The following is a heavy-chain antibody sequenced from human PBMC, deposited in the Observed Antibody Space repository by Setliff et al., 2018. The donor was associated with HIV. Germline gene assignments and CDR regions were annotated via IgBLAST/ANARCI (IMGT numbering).Heavy chain of an antibody. Sequence: ASVKVSCKASGYTFINYHVTWVRQAPGQGLEWVGSISASGINTNYTQGRVTMTTDISTSTAYMELRSLRSADSAVYYCARVPVSNYYYYMDVWGKGTTVTVSS. J-gene: IGHJ6*03. V-gene: IGHV1-18*01. CDR1: GYTFINYH. CDR2: ISASGINT. CDR3: ARVPVSNYYYYMDV.